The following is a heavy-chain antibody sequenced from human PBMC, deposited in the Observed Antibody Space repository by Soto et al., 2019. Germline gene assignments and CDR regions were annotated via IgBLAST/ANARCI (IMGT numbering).Heavy chain of an antibody. V-gene: IGHV3-30-3*01. Sequence: QVQLVESGGGVVQPGRSLRLSCAASGFTFSSYAMHWVRQAPGKGLEWVAVISYDGSNKYYADSVKGRFTISRDNSKNTLYLQMNSLSAEDTAVYYCAREAVGIRLESGGHFDYWGQGTLVTVSS. CDR1: GFTFSSYA. CDR2: ISYDGSNK. D-gene: IGHD3-3*01. J-gene: IGHJ4*02. CDR3: AREAVGIRLESGGHFDY.